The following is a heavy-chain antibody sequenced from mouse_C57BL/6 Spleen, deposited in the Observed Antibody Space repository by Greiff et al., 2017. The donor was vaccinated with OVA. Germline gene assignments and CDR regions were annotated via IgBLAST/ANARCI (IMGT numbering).Heavy chain of an antibody. J-gene: IGHJ1*03. CDR3: AVYYGSEGYFDV. CDR2: ISSGSSTI. CDR1: GFTFSDYG. Sequence: EVHLVESGGGLVKPGGSLKLSCAASGFTFSDYGMHWVRQAPEKGLEWVAYISSGSSTIYYADTVKGRFTFSRDNAKNTLFLQMTSLRSEDTAMYYCAVYYGSEGYFDVWGTGTTVTVSS. V-gene: IGHV5-17*01. D-gene: IGHD1-1*01.